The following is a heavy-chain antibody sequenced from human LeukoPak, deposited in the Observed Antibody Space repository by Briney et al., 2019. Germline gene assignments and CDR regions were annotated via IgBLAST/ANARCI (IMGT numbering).Heavy chain of an antibody. J-gene: IGHJ4*02. CDR2: INNDGTTT. CDR3: AREXYYXSXXXXDY. V-gene: IGHV3-74*01. CDR1: GFTFRSYW. D-gene: IGHD3-10*01. Sequence: GGSLRLSCAASGFTFRSYWMHWVRQAPGKGLVWVSRINNDGTTTRYADSVKGRFTISRDNAKNTLYLQMNSLRAEDTAVYYCAREXYYXSXXXXDYWGQGTXVTVSS.